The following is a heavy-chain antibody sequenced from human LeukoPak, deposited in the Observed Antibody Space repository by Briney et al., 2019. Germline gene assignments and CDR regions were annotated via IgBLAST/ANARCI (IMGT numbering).Heavy chain of an antibody. CDR3: AELGITMIGGV. Sequence: GGSLRLSCAASGFTFDDYGMSWVRQAPGKGLEWVSYISSLATTIYYADSVKGRFTISRDNAENSLYLQMNSLRAEDTAVYYCAELGITMIGGVWGKGTTVTISS. V-gene: IGHV3-48*03. J-gene: IGHJ6*04. CDR2: ISSLATTI. CDR1: GFTFDDYG. D-gene: IGHD3-10*02.